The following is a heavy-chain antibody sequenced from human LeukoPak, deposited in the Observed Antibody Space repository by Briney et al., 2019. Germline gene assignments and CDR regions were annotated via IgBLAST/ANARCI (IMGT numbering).Heavy chain of an antibody. V-gene: IGHV3-48*01. Sequence: GGSLRLSCAASGFTFSNYNMNWVRQAPGKGLEWVSYISSSSSTIHYAESVKGRFTISRDNARNSLYLQMNSLRAEDTAVYYCARDFLEDDYWGQGTLVTVSS. CDR2: ISSSSSTI. J-gene: IGHJ4*02. D-gene: IGHD3-3*01. CDR1: GFTFSNYN. CDR3: ARDFLEDDY.